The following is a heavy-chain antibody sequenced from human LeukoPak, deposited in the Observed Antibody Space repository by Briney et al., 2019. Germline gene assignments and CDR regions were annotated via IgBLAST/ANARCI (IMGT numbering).Heavy chain of an antibody. CDR1: GGSISSGSYY. CDR3: AREEGYCSSTSCYYYMDV. J-gene: IGHJ6*03. D-gene: IGHD2-2*01. Sequence: PSEALSLTCTVSGGSISSGSYYWSWIRQPAGKGLEWIGRIYTSGSTNYNPSLKSRVTISVDTSKNQFSLKLSSVTAADTAVYYCAREEGYCSSTSCYYYMDVWGKGTTVTVSS. V-gene: IGHV4-61*02. CDR2: IYTSGST.